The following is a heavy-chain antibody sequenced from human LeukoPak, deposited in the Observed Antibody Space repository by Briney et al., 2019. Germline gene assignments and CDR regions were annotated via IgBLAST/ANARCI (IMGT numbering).Heavy chain of an antibody. V-gene: IGHV2-5*01. Sequence: KTGPTLVKPTQTLTLTCTFSGFSLITTGAGVGWIRQPLGRALEWLALIYWYDDKRYSPPLTERLTITKDSSKNKVVLTMTNMDPVDTATYFCAHNLGYNGYALDCWGQGRLVSVSS. CDR2: IYWYDDK. CDR1: GFSLITTGAG. J-gene: IGHJ4*01. CDR3: AHNLGYNGYALDC. D-gene: IGHD5-12*01.